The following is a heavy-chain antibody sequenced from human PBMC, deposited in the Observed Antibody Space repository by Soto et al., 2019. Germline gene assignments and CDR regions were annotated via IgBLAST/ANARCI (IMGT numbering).Heavy chain of an antibody. CDR1: GFTFSSYW. CDR2: IKQDGSEK. D-gene: IGHD3-10*01. Sequence: EAQLVESGGGLVQPGGSLRLSCAASGFTFSSYWMSWVRQAPGKGLEWVANIKQDGSEKYYVDSVKGRFTISRDNAKNSLYLQMNSLRAEDTAVYYCARDVTMVRGVMNYWGQGTLVTVSS. V-gene: IGHV3-7*01. J-gene: IGHJ4*02. CDR3: ARDVTMVRGVMNY.